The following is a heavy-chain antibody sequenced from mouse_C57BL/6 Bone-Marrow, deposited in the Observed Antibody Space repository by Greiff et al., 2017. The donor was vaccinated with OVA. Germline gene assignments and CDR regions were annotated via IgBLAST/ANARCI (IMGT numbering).Heavy chain of an antibody. CDR2: LITGSGST. J-gene: IGHJ3*01. D-gene: IGHD3-3*01. CDR1: GYTFTGYW. Sequence: QVQLQQSGAELMKPGASVKLSCKATGYTFTGYWIEWVKQRPGNGLEWIGELITGSGSTNYNEKFKGKATFSARPDSNTAYMQRSSLTTEDSAFYYCAREGWDPAWLSYWVQGTLVTVSA. CDR3: AREGWDPAWLSY. V-gene: IGHV1-9*01.